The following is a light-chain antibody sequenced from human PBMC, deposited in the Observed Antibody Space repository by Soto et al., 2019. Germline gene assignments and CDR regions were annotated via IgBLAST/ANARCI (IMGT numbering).Light chain of an antibody. CDR2: GNN. Sequence: QSVLTQPPSVSGAPGQRVTISCTGTSSNIGAGFDVNWYQQLPGTGPKLLIYGNNNRPSGVPDRFSASKSGTSVSLAITGLQAEDEADYYCQSYDNSLSGDVVFGGGTKLTVL. V-gene: IGLV1-40*01. CDR3: QSYDNSLSGDVV. CDR1: SSNIGAGFD. J-gene: IGLJ2*01.